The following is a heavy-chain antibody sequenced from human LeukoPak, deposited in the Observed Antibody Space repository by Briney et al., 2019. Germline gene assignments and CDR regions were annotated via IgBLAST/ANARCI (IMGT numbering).Heavy chain of an antibody. CDR2: MNPNSGNT. V-gene: IGHV1-8*01. Sequence: ASVKVSCKASGYTFTSYDINWVRQGTGQGLEWMRWMNPNSGNTGYAQKFQGRVTMTRNTSISTAYMELSSLRSEDTAVYYCARGGRRIAARQRGNWFDPWGQGTLVTVSS. D-gene: IGHD6-6*01. J-gene: IGHJ5*02. CDR1: GYTFTSYD. CDR3: ARGGRRIAARQRGNWFDP.